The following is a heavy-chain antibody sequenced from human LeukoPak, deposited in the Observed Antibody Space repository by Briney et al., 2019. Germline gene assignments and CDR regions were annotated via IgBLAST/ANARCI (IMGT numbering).Heavy chain of an antibody. Sequence: GGSLRLSCAASGFTFDDYTMHWVRQAPGKGLGWVSLISWDGGSTYYADSVKGRFTISRDNSKNSLYLQMNSLRTEDTALYYCAKDKVAGLGGYFDYWGQGTLVTVSS. V-gene: IGHV3-43*01. CDR1: GFTFDDYT. CDR2: ISWDGGST. CDR3: AKDKVAGLGGYFDY. D-gene: IGHD6-19*01. J-gene: IGHJ4*02.